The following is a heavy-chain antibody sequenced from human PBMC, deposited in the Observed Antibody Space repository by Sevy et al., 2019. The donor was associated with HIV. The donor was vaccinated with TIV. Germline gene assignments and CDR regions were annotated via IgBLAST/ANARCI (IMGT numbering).Heavy chain of an antibody. CDR1: GYSFTTYW. D-gene: IGHD3-22*01. J-gene: IGHJ4*02. Sequence: GESLKISCKGSGYSFTTYWIGWVRQMPGKGLEWMGIIYPGDSDTTYSPSFQGQFTISADKSISPAYMQWSSLKASGTAMYYCAIHRSGVGSVGYYFDYWGQGTLVTVSS. CDR3: AIHRSGVGSVGYYFDY. V-gene: IGHV5-51*01. CDR2: IYPGDSDT.